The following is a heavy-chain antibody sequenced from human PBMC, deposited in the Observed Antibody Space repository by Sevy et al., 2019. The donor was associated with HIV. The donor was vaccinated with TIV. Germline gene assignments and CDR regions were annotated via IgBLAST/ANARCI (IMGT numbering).Heavy chain of an antibody. CDR3: AKEENWGSAEFDY. CDR2: ISGSGGST. CDR1: GFTFSSYA. V-gene: IGHV3-23*01. J-gene: IGHJ4*02. Sequence: GGSLRLSCAASGFTFSSYAMSWVRQAPGKGLEWVAVISGSGGSTYYADSVKGRFTISRDNSKNTLYLQMNSLRAEDTAVYYCAKEENWGSAEFDYWGQGTLVTVSS. D-gene: IGHD3-10*01.